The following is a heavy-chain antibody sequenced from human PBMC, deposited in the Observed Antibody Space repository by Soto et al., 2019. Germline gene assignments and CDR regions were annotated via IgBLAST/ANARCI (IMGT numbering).Heavy chain of an antibody. V-gene: IGHV3-33*01. Sequence: QVHLVESGGGAVQPGRSLRLSCAASGFSFSDYGMHWVRQAPGKGLEWVAVIRDDGYNTDYANSVKGRFTISRDNSKTTVYLQMNSLRDDDTALYYCARGSFSSSWSAEAIDYWGQGTLVSVSS. CDR1: GFSFSDYG. CDR2: IRDDGYNT. D-gene: IGHD6-13*01. J-gene: IGHJ4*02. CDR3: ARGSFSSSWSAEAIDY.